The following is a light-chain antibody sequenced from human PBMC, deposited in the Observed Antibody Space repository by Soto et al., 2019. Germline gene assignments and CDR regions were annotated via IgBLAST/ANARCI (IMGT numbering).Light chain of an antibody. V-gene: IGKV3-20*01. CDR3: QQYYNSPLT. J-gene: IGKJ1*01. CDR1: QSVSSSF. CDR2: GAT. Sequence: DIVLTQSPGTLSLSPGERATLSCRASQSVSSSFLAWYQQTPGQAPRLLIYGATSRATGVPDRFSGSGSGTDFTLTISSLEPEDFAVYYCQQYYNSPLTFAQGTKVEIK.